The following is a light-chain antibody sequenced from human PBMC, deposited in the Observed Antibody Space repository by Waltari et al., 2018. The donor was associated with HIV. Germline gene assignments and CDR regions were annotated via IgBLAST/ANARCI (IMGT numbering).Light chain of an antibody. V-gene: IGKV1-39*01. CDR1: QNIDNY. Sequence: DIQMTQSPSSLSASVGDSVTITCRASQNIDNYLTWYQQKPGKAPKVLIYDTSAFQSGVPSRFSASGSGTDFTLTITSLQLDDFATYFCLQSFSTPLTFGPGTKVDI. CDR3: LQSFSTPLT. J-gene: IGKJ3*01. CDR2: DTS.